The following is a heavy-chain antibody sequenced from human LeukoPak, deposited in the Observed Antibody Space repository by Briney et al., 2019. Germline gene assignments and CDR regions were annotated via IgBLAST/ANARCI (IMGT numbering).Heavy chain of an antibody. D-gene: IGHD1-14*01. CDR1: DVSISSSPYY. CDR3: ARQGRGRTPDY. Sequence: TSETLSPTCTVSDVSISSSPYYCGWIRQPPGKGLEWIGSMSYSGNTNYSPSLKSRLTMSVDTSKNQFSLNLSSVTAADTAVYYYARQGRGRTPDYWGQGTLVTVSS. V-gene: IGHV4-39*01. J-gene: IGHJ4*02. CDR2: MSYSGNT.